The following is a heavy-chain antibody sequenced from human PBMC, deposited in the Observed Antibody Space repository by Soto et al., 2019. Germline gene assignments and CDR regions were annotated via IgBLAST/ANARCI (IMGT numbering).Heavy chain of an antibody. V-gene: IGHV3-64*01. CDR3: ARRARPDFYYMDV. CDR2: ISSNGVGT. CDR1: GFTLSGYA. J-gene: IGHJ6*03. D-gene: IGHD6-6*01. Sequence: EVQLAESGGGLAQPGGSLRLSCAASGFTLSGYAMDWVRQAPGKGLESVSGISSNGVGTYYAKSVQGRFTISRDNSKNTVYLQMGSLRPEDMAVYYCARRARPDFYYMDVWGKGTTVTVSS.